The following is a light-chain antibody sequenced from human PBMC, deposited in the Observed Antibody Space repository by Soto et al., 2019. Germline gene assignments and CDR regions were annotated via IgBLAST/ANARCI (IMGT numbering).Light chain of an antibody. V-gene: IGKV1D-12*01. J-gene: IGKJ1*01. CDR3: QQADSFPWT. CDR1: KDISTS. CDR2: SAS. Sequence: QVTQSPSSLSASVGDIVTITCQTSKDISTSVAWYQQKPGKAPNLLIYSASALHRGVPSRFSGSGSGADFTLTVSSLQPEDFAPYYCQQADSFPWTFGQGTKVEIK.